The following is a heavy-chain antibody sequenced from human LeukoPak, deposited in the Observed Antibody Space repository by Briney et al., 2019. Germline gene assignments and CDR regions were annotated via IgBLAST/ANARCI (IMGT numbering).Heavy chain of an antibody. CDR2: ISGSGGST. Sequence: GGSLRISCGATGFTFSSYAMSWVRQAPGKGLEWVSAISGSGGSTYYADSLKGRFTISRDNSKNTLYLQMNSLRAEDTAVYYCATGELPWHFDYWGQGTLVAVSS. J-gene: IGHJ4*02. V-gene: IGHV3-23*01. CDR1: GFTFSSYA. CDR3: ATGELPWHFDY. D-gene: IGHD1-26*01.